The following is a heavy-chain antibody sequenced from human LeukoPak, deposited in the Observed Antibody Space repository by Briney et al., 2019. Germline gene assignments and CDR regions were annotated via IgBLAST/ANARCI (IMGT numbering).Heavy chain of an antibody. D-gene: IGHD5-18*01. Sequence: PSETLSLTCAVYGGSFSGYYWSWIRQPPGKGLDWIGEINHSGSTNYNPSLKSRVTISVDTSKNQFSLKLSSVTAADTAVYYCARGGLRGYSYGFSVWGQGTLVTVSS. CDR2: INHSGST. J-gene: IGHJ1*01. CDR3: ARGGLRGYSYGFSV. V-gene: IGHV4-34*01. CDR1: GGSFSGYY.